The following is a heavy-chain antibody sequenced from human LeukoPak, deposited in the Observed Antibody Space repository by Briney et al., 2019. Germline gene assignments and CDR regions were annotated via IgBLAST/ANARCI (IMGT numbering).Heavy chain of an antibody. V-gene: IGHV4-34*01. J-gene: IGHJ4*02. CDR3: ARGPGTWYYY. Sequence: NPSETLSLTCAVYGGSLSGYYWSWIRQPPGKGLEWIGEINHSGSTNYNPSLKSRVTISVDTSKNQFSLKLSSVTAADTALYYCARGPGTWYYYWGQGTLVTVSS. CDR2: INHSGST. CDR1: GGSLSGYY. D-gene: IGHD6-13*01.